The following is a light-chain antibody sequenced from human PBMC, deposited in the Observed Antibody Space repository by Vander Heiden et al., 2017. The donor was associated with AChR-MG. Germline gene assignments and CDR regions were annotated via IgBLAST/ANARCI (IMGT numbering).Light chain of an antibody. J-gene: IGLJ1*01. CDR2: DVS. Sequence: QSALTHPASVSGSPGQSITISCTGTSSDVGGYNSVSWYQQHPGKVPKLMIYDVSNRPSGVSNRFSDSKSGNTASLSISGLQAEDEADYYCSSYTSSGTLVFATGTKVTVL. CDR3: SSYTSSGTLV. CDR1: SSDVGGYNS. V-gene: IGLV2-14*01.